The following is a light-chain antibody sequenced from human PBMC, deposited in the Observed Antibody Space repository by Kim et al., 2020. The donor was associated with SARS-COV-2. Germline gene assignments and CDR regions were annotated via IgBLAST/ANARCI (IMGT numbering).Light chain of an antibody. CDR1: QDIRKY. V-gene: IGKV1-33*01. CDR3: QQYENLYT. CDR2: DAS. J-gene: IGKJ2*01. Sequence: SASVTDRVTITCQASQDIRKYLNWYQQKPGKTPKLLIYDASIWGAGVPSRFSGSGSGTNFTLIISSLQAEDTATYYCQQYENLYTFGQGTKVDIK.